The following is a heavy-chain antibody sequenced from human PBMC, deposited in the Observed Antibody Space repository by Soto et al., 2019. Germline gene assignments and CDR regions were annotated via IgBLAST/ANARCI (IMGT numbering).Heavy chain of an antibody. J-gene: IGHJ6*02. V-gene: IGHV4-59*01. CDR3: ARRIAAAGTHYGMDV. CDR1: GGSISSYY. D-gene: IGHD6-13*01. Sequence: QVQLQESGPGLVKPSETLSLTCTVSGGSISSYYWSWIRQPPGKGLEWIGYIYYSGSTNYNPSLKSRVAISVDTSKNQFSLKLSSATAADTAVYYCARRIAAAGTHYGMDVWGQGTTVTVSS. CDR2: IYYSGST.